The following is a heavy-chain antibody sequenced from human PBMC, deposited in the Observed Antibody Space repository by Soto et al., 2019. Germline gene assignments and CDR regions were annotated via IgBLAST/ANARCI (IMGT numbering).Heavy chain of an antibody. CDR3: ARDHLVFGYDFSYGMDV. CDR1: GDSVSSNSAA. CDR2: TYHRSKWYN. D-gene: IGHD3-3*01. Sequence: SQTLSLTCAISGDSVSSNSAAWNWIRPSPSRGLEWLGRTYHRSKWYNDYAVSVKSRITINPDTSKNQFSLQLNSVTPEDTAVYYCARDHLVFGYDFSYGMDVWGQGTTVTVSS. V-gene: IGHV6-1*01. J-gene: IGHJ6*02.